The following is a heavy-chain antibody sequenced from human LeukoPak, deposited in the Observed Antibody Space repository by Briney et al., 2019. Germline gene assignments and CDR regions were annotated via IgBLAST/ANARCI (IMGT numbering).Heavy chain of an antibody. CDR1: GGSISSSSYY. Sequence: PSETLSLTCTVSGGSISSSSYYWGWIRQPPGKGLEWIGSIYYSGSTYYNPSLKSRVTISVDTSKNQFSLKLSSVTAADTAVYYCVRQRGHSSWSLGGCWFDPWGQGTLVTVSS. CDR3: VRQRGHSSWSLGGCWFDP. V-gene: IGHV4-39*01. J-gene: IGHJ5*02. D-gene: IGHD6-13*01. CDR2: IYYSGST.